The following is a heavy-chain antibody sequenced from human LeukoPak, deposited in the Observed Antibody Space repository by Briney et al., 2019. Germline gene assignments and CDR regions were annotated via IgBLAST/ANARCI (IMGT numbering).Heavy chain of an antibody. CDR2: INHSGST. Sequence: SETLPLTCAVYGGSFSGYYWSWIRQPPGKGLEWIGEINHSGSTNYNPSLKSRVTTSVDRSKNQFSLKLSSVTAADTAVYYCARVRYYGSGSYYTFDYWGQGTLVTVSS. CDR1: GGSFSGYY. J-gene: IGHJ4*02. D-gene: IGHD3-10*01. V-gene: IGHV4-34*01. CDR3: ARVRYYGSGSYYTFDY.